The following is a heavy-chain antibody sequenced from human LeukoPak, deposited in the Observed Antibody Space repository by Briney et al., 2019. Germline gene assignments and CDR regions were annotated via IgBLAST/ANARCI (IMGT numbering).Heavy chain of an antibody. Sequence: GGSLRLSCETSGFSFDDYAMHWVRQAPGKGLEWVSLITGDGGRTYYADSMKGRFTISRDNGKNSLYLQMSSLTTEDTAFYYCAALPSSLWGQGTLVTVSS. CDR3: AALPSSL. V-gene: IGHV3-43*02. D-gene: IGHD6-13*01. CDR2: ITGDGGRT. CDR1: GFSFDDYA. J-gene: IGHJ4*02.